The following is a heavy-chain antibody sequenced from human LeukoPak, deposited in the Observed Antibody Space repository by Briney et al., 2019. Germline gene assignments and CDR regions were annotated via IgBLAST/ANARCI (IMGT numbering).Heavy chain of an antibody. CDR3: ARGQRLVYYYYYYYMDV. CDR1: GDSISSSNCY. J-gene: IGHJ6*03. V-gene: IGHV4-39*01. D-gene: IGHD3-9*01. CDR2: IYFSGGT. Sequence: SETLSLTCTVSGDSISSSNCYWGWIRQPPGKGLEWIGSIYFSGGTYYNASLKSRVTISVDTSKNQFSLKLSSVTAADTAVYYCARGQRLVYYYYYYYMDVWGKGTTVTVSS.